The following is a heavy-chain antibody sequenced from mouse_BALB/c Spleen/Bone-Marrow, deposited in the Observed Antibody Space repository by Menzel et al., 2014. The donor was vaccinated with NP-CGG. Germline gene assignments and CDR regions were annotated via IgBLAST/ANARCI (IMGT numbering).Heavy chain of an antibody. CDR3: ARWWGVYFDV. V-gene: IGHV1-82*01. CDR2: IYPGDGNT. D-gene: IGHD1-1*02. CDR1: GYVFSNSW. J-gene: IGHJ1*01. Sequence: VKLMESGPEVVKPGASVKISCKASGYVFSNSWMNWVKQRPGQGLEWIGRIYPGDGNTTYNGKFKGKATLTADKSSSTVYIQITSLTSVDSAVYFCARWWGVYFDVWGAGTTVTVSS.